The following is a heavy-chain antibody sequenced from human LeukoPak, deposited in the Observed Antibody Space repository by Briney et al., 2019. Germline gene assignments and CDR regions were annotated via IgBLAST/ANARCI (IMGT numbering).Heavy chain of an antibody. D-gene: IGHD3-22*01. CDR2: IIPILGIA. V-gene: IGHV1-69*04. CDR1: GGTFSSYA. CDR3: ARDQTLYYDSSGIDY. Sequence: ASVKVSCKASGGTFSSYAISWVRQAPGQGLEWMGRIIPILGIANYAQKFQGRVTITADKSTSTAYMEPSSLRSEDTAVYYCARDQTLYYDSSGIDYWGQGTLVTVSS. J-gene: IGHJ4*02.